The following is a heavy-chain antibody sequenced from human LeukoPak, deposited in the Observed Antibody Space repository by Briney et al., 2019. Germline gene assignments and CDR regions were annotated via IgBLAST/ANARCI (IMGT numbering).Heavy chain of an antibody. D-gene: IGHD3-3*01. CDR3: ASKRGVGFDY. CDR2: IWYDGSNK. V-gene: IGHV3-33*01. Sequence: GGSLRLSCAASGFTFSSFDMHWVRQAPGKGLEWVAVIWYDGSNKDYADSVKGRFTISRDNSKNTLYPQMNSLRAEDTAVYYCASKRGVGFDYWGQGTLVTVSS. CDR1: GFTFSSFD. J-gene: IGHJ4*02.